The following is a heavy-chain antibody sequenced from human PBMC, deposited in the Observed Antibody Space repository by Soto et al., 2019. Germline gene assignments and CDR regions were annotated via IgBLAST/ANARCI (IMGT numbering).Heavy chain of an antibody. CDR3: ARGYSSSRDLGY. V-gene: IGHV3-30-3*01. J-gene: IGHJ4*02. CDR1: GFTFSSCA. D-gene: IGHD6-13*01. CDR2: ISYDGSNK. Sequence: PGGSLRLSCAASGFTFSSCAMHWVRQAPGKGLEWVALISYDGSNKYYADSVKGRFIISRDNSKNTLYLQMNSLRADDTAVYYCARGYSSSRDLGYWGQGTLVTVSS.